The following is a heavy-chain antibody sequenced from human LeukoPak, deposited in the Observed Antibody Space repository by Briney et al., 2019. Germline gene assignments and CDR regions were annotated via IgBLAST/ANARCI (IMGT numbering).Heavy chain of an antibody. V-gene: IGHV3-72*01. CDR2: SRNKASSYTT. CDR1: GFKFSDHY. CDR3: ARGIQYASGSYYSDLIGTEYFHH. J-gene: IGHJ1*01. D-gene: IGHD3-10*01. Sequence: GGSLRLSCAASGFKFSDHYIDWVRQAPGKGLEWVGRSRNKASSYTTEYAASVEGRFTISRDVSESSLYLQMNSLRAEDTAIYYCARGIQYASGSYYSDLIGTEYFHHWGQGTLVTVSS.